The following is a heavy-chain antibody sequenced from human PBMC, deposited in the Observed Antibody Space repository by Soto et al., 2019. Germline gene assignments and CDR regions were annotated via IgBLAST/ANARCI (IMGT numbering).Heavy chain of an antibody. CDR3: ARAALVDDH. Sequence: QVQLQESGPGLVKPSGTLSITCAVSGGSISRNNWWSWVRQSPGKGLEWIGEIYHSGTTNYNPSLRRRVPISVDKSKNQFYLKLSSMTAADTAVFYCARAALVDDHLGQVTPFTVSS. CDR2: IYHSGTT. V-gene: IGHV4-4*02. J-gene: IGHJ4*02. CDR1: GGSISRNNW.